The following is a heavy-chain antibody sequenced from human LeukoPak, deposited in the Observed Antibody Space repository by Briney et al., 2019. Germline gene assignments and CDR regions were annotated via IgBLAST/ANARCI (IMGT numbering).Heavy chain of an antibody. CDR1: GGTFSSYA. CDR2: IIPIFGTA. V-gene: IGHV1-69*13. CDR3: ARDRDEYYFDY. J-gene: IGHJ4*02. D-gene: IGHD5-24*01. Sequence: GASVTVSCTASGGTFSSYAISWVRQAPGQGLEWMGGIIPIFGTANYAQKFQGRVTITADESTSTAYMELSSLRSEDTAVYYCARDRDEYYFDYWGQGTLVTVSS.